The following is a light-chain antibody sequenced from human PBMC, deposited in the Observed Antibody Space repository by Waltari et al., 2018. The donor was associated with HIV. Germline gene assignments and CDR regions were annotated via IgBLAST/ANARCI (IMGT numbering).Light chain of an antibody. J-gene: IGLJ2*01. CDR2: SDN. CDR3: ATWDGTLKV. CDR1: SSNIGSNT. Sequence: QSVLTQPPSASGTPGQTFTISCSGSSSNIGSNTVNWYQQLPRMSPKLLIYSDNQRPSGVPDRFSGSNSGTSASLAISGLHSEDEADYYCATWDGTLKVFGGGTKLTVL. V-gene: IGLV1-44*01.